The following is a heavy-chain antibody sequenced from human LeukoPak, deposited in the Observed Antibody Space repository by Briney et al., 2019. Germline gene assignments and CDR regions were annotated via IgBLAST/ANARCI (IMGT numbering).Heavy chain of an antibody. D-gene: IGHD1-26*01. CDR2: IKPDGSEI. CDR1: GFSFSRYW. Sequence: GGSLRLSCAASGFSFSRYWMSWVRQAPVRGLEWVANIKPDGSEIYYVDSVKGRFAISRDNAKNSLYLQMNSLRAEDTAVYYCARDGVAGATVFDIWGQGTMVTVSS. J-gene: IGHJ3*02. CDR3: ARDGVAGATVFDI. V-gene: IGHV3-7*01.